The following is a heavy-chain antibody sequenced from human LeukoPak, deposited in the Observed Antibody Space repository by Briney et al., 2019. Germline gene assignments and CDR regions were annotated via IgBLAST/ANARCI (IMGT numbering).Heavy chain of an antibody. J-gene: IGHJ3*02. CDR2: INHSGRT. CDR1: GGSFSGYY. CDR3: ARLTVVTLGDAFDI. D-gene: IGHD4-23*01. V-gene: IGHV4-34*01. Sequence: PSETLSLTCAVYGGSFSGYYWNWIRQPPGKRLEGIGEINHSGRTNYNPSLKSRVTISVDTSKNQFSLKLSSVTAADTAVYYCARLTVVTLGDAFDIWGQGTMVTVSS.